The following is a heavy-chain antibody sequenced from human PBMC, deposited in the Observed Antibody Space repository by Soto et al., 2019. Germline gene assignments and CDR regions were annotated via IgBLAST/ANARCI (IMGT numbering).Heavy chain of an antibody. J-gene: IGHJ5*02. CDR1: GDSINTGSYH. Sequence: SETLSLTCTVSGDSINTGSYHWGWIRQPPGKGLEWIGNIYYSGSIYYNPSLKSRVTISVDTSKNQFSLKLSSVTAADTAVYYCARVGGINWFDPWGQGTLVTVSS. D-gene: IGHD3-16*01. CDR2: IYYSGSI. CDR3: ARVGGINWFDP. V-gene: IGHV4-39*07.